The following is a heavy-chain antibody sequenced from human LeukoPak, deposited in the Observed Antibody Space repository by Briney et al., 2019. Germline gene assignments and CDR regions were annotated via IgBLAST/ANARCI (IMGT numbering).Heavy chain of an antibody. CDR1: GYTFTGYY. CDR3: ARERTLTSCYDY. V-gene: IGHV1-2*02. Sequence: ASVKVSCKASGYTFTGYYMHWVRQAPGQGLEWMGWINPNSGGTNYAQKFQGRVTMTRDTSISAAYMELSRLRSDDTAVYYCARERTLTSCYDYWGQGTLVTVSS. CDR2: INPNSGGT. D-gene: IGHD2-15*01. J-gene: IGHJ4*02.